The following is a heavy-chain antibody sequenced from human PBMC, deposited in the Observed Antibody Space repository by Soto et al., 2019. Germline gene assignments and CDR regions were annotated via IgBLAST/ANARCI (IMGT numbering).Heavy chain of an antibody. D-gene: IGHD3-9*01. CDR1: GGTFSSYA. V-gene: IGHV1-69*01. CDR2: IIPIFGTA. J-gene: IGHJ6*02. Sequence: QVQLVQSGAEVKKPGSSVKVSCKASGGTFSSYAISWVRQAPGQGLEWMGGIIPIFGTANYAQKFQGRVTITADESTSTAYMELSSLRSEDTAVYYCARAPLPHYDILTGYYSYYYYGMDVWGQGTTVTVSS. CDR3: ARAPLPHYDILTGYYSYYYYGMDV.